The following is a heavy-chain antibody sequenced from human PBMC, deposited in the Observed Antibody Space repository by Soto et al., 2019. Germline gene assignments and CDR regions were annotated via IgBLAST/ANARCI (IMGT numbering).Heavy chain of an antibody. CDR1: GFPFSTYA. Sequence: QVQLVESGGGVVQPGRSLRLSCAASGFPFSTYALHWIRQAPGKGLEWVAVISYHGLTTYYADPVQGRFTISRDNSKNTLYLQMNSLRAEDTAVYYCAADPRVLTPEDYCFDHWGQGTLVTVSS. CDR2: ISYHGLTT. CDR3: AADPRVLTPEDYCFDH. J-gene: IGHJ4*02. V-gene: IGHV3-30-3*01.